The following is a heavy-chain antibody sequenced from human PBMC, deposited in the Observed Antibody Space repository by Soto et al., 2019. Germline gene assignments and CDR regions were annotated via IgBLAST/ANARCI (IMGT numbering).Heavy chain of an antibody. Sequence: SETLSLTCAVYGGSFSGYYWSWIRQPPGKGLEWIGYIYYSGSTNYNPSLKSRVTISVDTSKNQFSLKLSSVTAADTAVYYCARHWGRSSVPAAKPYYSYGMDVWGQGTTVTVSS. CDR1: GGSFSGYY. D-gene: IGHD2-2*02. CDR2: IYYSGST. V-gene: IGHV4-59*08. J-gene: IGHJ6*02. CDR3: ARHWGRSSVPAAKPYYSYGMDV.